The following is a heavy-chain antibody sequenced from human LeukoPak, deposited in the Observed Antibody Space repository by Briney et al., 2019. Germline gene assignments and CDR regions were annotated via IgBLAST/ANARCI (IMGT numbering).Heavy chain of an antibody. CDR1: GYTFTSYG. Sequence: ASVKVSCKASGYTFTSYGISWVRQAPGQGLEWMGWISACNGNTNYAQKLQGRVTMTTDTSTSTAYMELRSLRSDDTAVYYCARDRGDYGDYDRLDYWGQGTLVTVSS. CDR3: ARDRGDYGDYDRLDY. D-gene: IGHD4-17*01. CDR2: ISACNGNT. V-gene: IGHV1-18*01. J-gene: IGHJ4*02.